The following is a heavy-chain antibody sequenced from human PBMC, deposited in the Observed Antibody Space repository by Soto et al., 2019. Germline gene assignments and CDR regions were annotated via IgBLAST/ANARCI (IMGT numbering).Heavy chain of an antibody. V-gene: IGHV1-18*04. J-gene: IGHJ6*02. CDR3: ARDYYDILTGYYSPVYYYYGMDV. CDR2: ISAYNGNT. Sequence: ASVKVSCKASGYTFTSYGISWVRQAPGQGLEWMGWISAYNGNTNYAQELQGRVTMTTDTSTSTAYMELRSLRSDDTAVYYCARDYYDILTGYYSPVYYYYGMDVWGQGTTVTVSS. CDR1: GYTFTSYG. D-gene: IGHD3-9*01.